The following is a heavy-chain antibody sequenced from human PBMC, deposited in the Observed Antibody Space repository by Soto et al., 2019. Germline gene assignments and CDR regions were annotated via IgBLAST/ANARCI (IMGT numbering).Heavy chain of an antibody. CDR1: GFTFSDHY. J-gene: IGHJ4*02. Sequence: GGSLRLSYAASGFTFSDHYMDWVRQAPGKGLEWVGRTRNKANSYTTEYAASVKGRFTISRDDSKNSLYLQMNSLKTEDTAVYYCARVAPNWNAFDYWGQGTLVTVSS. D-gene: IGHD1-1*01. CDR3: ARVAPNWNAFDY. CDR2: TRNKANSYTT. V-gene: IGHV3-72*01.